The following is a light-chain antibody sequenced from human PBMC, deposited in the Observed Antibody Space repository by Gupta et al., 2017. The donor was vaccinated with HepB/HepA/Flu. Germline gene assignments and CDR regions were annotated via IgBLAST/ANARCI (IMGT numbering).Light chain of an antibody. CDR1: QVISNY. V-gene: IGKV1-33*01. J-gene: IGKJ1*01. CDR3: QQYDNLPPGWT. CDR2: DAS. Sequence: DIQMTQSPSSLSASVGDRVTITCQASQVISNYLNWYQQKPGKAPKLLIYDASNLETGVPSRFSGSGSGTDFTFTISSLQPEDIATYYCQQYDNLPPGWTFGQGTKVEIK.